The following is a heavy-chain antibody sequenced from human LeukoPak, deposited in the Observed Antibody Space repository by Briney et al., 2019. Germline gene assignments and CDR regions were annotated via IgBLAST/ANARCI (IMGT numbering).Heavy chain of an antibody. V-gene: IGHV1-2*04. D-gene: IGHD2-15*01. Sequence: ASVKVSCKASGYTFTGYYMHWVRQAPGQGLEWMGWINPNSGGTNYAQKFQGWVTMTRDTSISTAYMELSRLRSDDTAVYYCARARTGYCSGGSCYALIYWGQGTLVTVPS. J-gene: IGHJ4*02. CDR1: GYTFTGYY. CDR2: INPNSGGT. CDR3: ARARTGYCSGGSCYALIY.